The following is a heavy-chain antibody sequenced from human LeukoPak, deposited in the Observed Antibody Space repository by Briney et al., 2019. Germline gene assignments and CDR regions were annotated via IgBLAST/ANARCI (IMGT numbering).Heavy chain of an antibody. CDR2: ISGSGGST. D-gene: IGHD5-24*01. V-gene: IGHV3-23*01. J-gene: IGHJ4*02. CDR3: AKDERWLRTSFDY. CDR1: GFTFSSYA. Sequence: PGGSLRLSCAASGFTFSSYAMSWVRQPPGKGLEWVSAISGSGGSTYYADSVKGRFTISRDNSKNTLYLQMNSLRAEDTAVYYCAKDERWLRTSFDYWGQGTLVTVSS.